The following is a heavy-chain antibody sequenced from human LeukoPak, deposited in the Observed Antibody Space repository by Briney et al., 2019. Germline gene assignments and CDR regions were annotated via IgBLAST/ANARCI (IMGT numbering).Heavy chain of an antibody. CDR1: GYTFTSYA. V-gene: IGHV1-18*01. Sequence: ASVKVSCKAFGYTFTSYAISWVRQAPGQGLEWMEWISAYNGNTNHAQKFQGRVTMTTDTSTSTAYMELRSLRSDDTAVYYCARDLPYGSSDRTPFDYWGQGTLVTVSS. CDR2: ISAYNGNT. CDR3: ARDLPYGSSDRTPFDY. J-gene: IGHJ4*02. D-gene: IGHD6-6*01.